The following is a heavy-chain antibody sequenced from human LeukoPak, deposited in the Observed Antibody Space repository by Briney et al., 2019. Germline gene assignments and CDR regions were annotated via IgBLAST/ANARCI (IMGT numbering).Heavy chain of an antibody. CDR1: RLTFSNAW. V-gene: IGHV3-15*01. J-gene: IGHJ4*02. CDR2: IKTKTDGGTT. D-gene: IGHD3-9*01. Sequence: PGGSLRLSCAPSRLTFSNAWMSWVRHALGKGREWVGSIKTKTDGGTTDYAAPVKGRFTISRDDSKNTLYLQMNSLKTEDTAVYYCTTSYDILTGYFFGYYFDYWGQGTLVTVSS. CDR3: TTSYDILTGYFFGYYFDY.